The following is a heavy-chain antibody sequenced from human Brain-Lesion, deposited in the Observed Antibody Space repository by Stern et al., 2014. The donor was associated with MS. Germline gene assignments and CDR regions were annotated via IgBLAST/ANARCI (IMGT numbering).Heavy chain of an antibody. CDR2: IFPRDSNT. D-gene: IGHD5-12*01. V-gene: IGHV5-51*04. J-gene: IGHJ4*02. Sequence: EVQLVESGAEVKKPGESLKISCEASGYLFDDYWIGWVRQMSGRGLELVAIIFPRDSNTRYSPSVQGQVTISADSPISPAFLQWSSRKPSATAMYYCARSPATPSGYDRFDYWGQGALVTVSS. CDR3: ARSPATPSGYDRFDY. CDR1: GYLFDDYW.